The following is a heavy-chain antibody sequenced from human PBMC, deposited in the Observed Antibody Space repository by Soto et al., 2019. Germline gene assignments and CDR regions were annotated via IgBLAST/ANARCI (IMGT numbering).Heavy chain of an antibody. V-gene: IGHV1-18*01. D-gene: IGHD2-8*02. J-gene: IGHJ4*02. CDR1: GYTFTSCG. Sequence: GASVKVTCKASGYTFTSCGISWVRQAPGQGLEWMGWISAYNGNTNYAQKLQGRVTMTTDTSTSTAYMELRSLRSDDTAVYYCARDWWSKVIHELKTHSTRPFDYWGQGTLVTVSS. CDR2: ISAYNGNT. CDR3: ARDWWSKVIHELKTHSTRPFDY.